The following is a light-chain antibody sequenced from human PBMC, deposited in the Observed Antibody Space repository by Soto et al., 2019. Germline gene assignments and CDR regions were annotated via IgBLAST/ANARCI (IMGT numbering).Light chain of an antibody. CDR2: GAS. CDR1: QSVSNN. J-gene: IGKJ1*01. CDR3: QQYKNWPPWT. Sequence: EIVMTQSPATLSVSPGERATLSCRASQSVSNNLAWYQQKAGQAPRHLIYGASTRATGIPARCSGSGSGTEFTLTISSLQYEDFAVYYCQQYKNWPPWTFGQGTKVEIK. V-gene: IGKV3-15*01.